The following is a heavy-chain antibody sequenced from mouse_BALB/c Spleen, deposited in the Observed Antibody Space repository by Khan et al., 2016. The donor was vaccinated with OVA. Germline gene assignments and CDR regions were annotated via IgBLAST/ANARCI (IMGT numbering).Heavy chain of an antibody. CDR2: ISPGSGSA. CDR1: GYTFTSYW. CDR3: ARSNYYGRSLYAMDY. D-gene: IGHD1-1*01. J-gene: IGHJ4*01. Sequence: DLVKPGASVKLSCKASGYTFTSYWINWIKQRPGQGLEWVGQISPGSGSAYYNEVFKDKATLTIDTSSTTAYIQLSSLSSEDSAVYFCARSNYYGRSLYAMDYRGQGTSVTVSS. V-gene: IGHV1S41*01.